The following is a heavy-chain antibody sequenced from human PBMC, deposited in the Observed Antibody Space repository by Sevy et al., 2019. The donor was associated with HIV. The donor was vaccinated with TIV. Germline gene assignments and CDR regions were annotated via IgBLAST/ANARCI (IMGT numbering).Heavy chain of an antibody. Sequence: ASVKVSCKASGYTFINYYIHWVRQAPGQGLEWMGVINPSGGSTSSAQKFQGRVTMTRDTSTNTVYMELSSLRSEDTAVYYCARVYYYDYSGPGFWGQGTLVTVSS. CDR2: INPSGGST. D-gene: IGHD3-22*01. CDR3: ARVYYYDYSGPGF. CDR1: GYTFINYY. J-gene: IGHJ4*02. V-gene: IGHV1-46*01.